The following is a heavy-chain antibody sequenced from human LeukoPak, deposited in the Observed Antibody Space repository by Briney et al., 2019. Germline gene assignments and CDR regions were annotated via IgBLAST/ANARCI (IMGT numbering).Heavy chain of an antibody. J-gene: IGHJ4*02. CDR1: GYRFITFG. Sequence: EASVKVSCKTSGYRFITFGINWVRQAPGQGLEWMGWINPGSGVATYAQNFRGLVTLTRDTSITTAYMELRSLRSDDTAVYYCARDVGKVGATSLDEWGQGTLVTVSS. V-gene: IGHV1-2*04. D-gene: IGHD1-26*01. CDR2: INPGSGVA. CDR3: ARDVGKVGATSLDE.